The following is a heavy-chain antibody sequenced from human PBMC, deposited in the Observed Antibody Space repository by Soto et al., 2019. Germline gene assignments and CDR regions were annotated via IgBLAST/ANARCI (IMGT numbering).Heavy chain of an antibody. V-gene: IGHV3-9*01. CDR3: ARDDVPCDGGRCYGVPLDV. CDR2: ITWNSGKI. J-gene: IGHJ6*04. Sequence: PGGSLRLSCTASGFTFEDYTMDWVRQAPGKGPEWVSGITWNSGKINYADSVKGRFSISRDNAKNALYLQMDSLRTEDTAVYYCARDDVPCDGGRCYGVPLDVWGKGTTVTVSS. CDR1: GFTFEDYT. D-gene: IGHD2-15*01.